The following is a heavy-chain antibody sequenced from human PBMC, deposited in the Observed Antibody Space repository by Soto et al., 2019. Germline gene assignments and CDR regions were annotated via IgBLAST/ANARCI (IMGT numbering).Heavy chain of an antibody. Sequence: LRLSCAASGFTFSSYTMNWVRQAPGKGLEWVSSISSTSTYIYYADSVKGRFTISRDNAKNSLYLQMNSLGAEDTAVYYCATYYYDSRYYYYGMDVWGQGTTVTVSS. V-gene: IGHV3-21*01. CDR2: ISSTSTYI. CDR3: ATYYYDSRYYYYGMDV. CDR1: GFTFSSYT. D-gene: IGHD3-22*01. J-gene: IGHJ6*02.